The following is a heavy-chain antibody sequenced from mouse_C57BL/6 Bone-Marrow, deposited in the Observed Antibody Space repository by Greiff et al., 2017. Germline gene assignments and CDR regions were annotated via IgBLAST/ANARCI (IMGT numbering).Heavy chain of an antibody. CDR3: ATVYYGNFYAMDY. Sequence: QVQLQQSGPGLVQPSQSLSITCTVSGFSLTSYGVHWVRQSPGKGLEWLGVIWRGGSTDYNAAFMSRLSITKANSKSQVFCKMNSLQADDTAIYYCATVYYGNFYAMDYWGQGTSVTVSS. CDR2: IWRGGST. D-gene: IGHD2-1*01. V-gene: IGHV2-5*01. J-gene: IGHJ4*01. CDR1: GFSLTSYG.